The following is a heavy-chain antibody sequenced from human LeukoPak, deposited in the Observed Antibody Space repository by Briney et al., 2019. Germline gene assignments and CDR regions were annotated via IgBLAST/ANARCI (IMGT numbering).Heavy chain of an antibody. CDR2: IWYDGSNK. V-gene: IGHV3-33*01. J-gene: IGHJ4*02. CDR1: GFTFSSYG. CDR3: ARARYYDILAGYYQRNLYFDY. D-gene: IGHD3-9*01. Sequence: PGGSLRLSCAASGFTFSSYGMHWVRQAPGKGLEWVAVIWYDGSNKYYADSVKGRFTISRDNSKNTLYLQMNSLRAEDTAVYYCARARYYDILAGYYQRNLYFDYWGQGTLVTVSS.